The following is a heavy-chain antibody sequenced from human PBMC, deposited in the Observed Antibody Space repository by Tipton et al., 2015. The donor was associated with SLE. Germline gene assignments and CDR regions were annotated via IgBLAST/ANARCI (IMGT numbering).Heavy chain of an antibody. J-gene: IGHJ4*02. CDR1: GGSIRSSGYY. CDR2: IYFTGST. D-gene: IGHD3-9*01. Sequence: TLSLTCTVSGGSIRSSGYYWSWIRQHPGKGLEWIGYIYFTGSTHYNPSLRSRILISVDTSRNLFSLNLSSVTAADTAVYYCARGKRHYDVLTGYYSKPHYFDFWGQGTVVAVSP. CDR3: ARGKRHYDVLTGYYSKPHYFDF. V-gene: IGHV4-30-4*01.